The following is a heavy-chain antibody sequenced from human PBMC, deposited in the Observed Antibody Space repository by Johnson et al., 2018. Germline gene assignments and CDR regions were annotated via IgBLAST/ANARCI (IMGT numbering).Heavy chain of an antibody. Sequence: EVQLLESGGVVVQPGGSLRLSCAASGFTFDDYAMHWGRQAPGKGLAWVFLISWDGGSTYYEDSVKGRFTIPSDNATNSLYLQMNSRRAEDTALYYCAGYSSSWYEYFQHWGQGTLVTVSS. CDR2: ISWDGGST. J-gene: IGHJ1*01. V-gene: IGHV3-43D*03. CDR1: GFTFDDYA. CDR3: AGYSSSWYEYFQH. D-gene: IGHD6-13*01.